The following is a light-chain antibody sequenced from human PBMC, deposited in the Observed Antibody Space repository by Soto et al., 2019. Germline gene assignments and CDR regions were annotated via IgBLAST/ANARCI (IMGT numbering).Light chain of an antibody. V-gene: IGLV2-11*01. Sequence: QSVLTQPLSVSGSPGQSVTISCTGTSSDVGAYNYVSWYQQHPGKAPKLVISDVRKRPSGVPDRFSGSKSGNTASLTISGLQAEDEADYYCCSYAGSFLKVFGTGTKVTVL. CDR1: SSDVGAYNY. CDR2: DVR. CDR3: CSYAGSFLKV. J-gene: IGLJ1*01.